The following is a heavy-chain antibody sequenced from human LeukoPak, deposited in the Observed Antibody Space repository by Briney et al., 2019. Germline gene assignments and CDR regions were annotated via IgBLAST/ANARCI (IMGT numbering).Heavy chain of an antibody. Sequence: PAETLSLTCAVYGGSFSGYYWNWIRQPPGKGLEWIGEINHSGTSTYNPSLESRVTLSVDTSKKQFSLKLTSVTAADTAIYYCGGIVAGTGEIDPFDIWGQGTMVTVSS. J-gene: IGHJ3*02. V-gene: IGHV4-34*01. CDR1: GGSFSGYY. CDR3: GGIVAGTGEIDPFDI. D-gene: IGHD6-19*01. CDR2: INHSGTS.